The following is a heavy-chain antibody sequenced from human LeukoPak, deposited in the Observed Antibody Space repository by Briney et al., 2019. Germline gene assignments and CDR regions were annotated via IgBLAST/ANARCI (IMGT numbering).Heavy chain of an antibody. D-gene: IGHD3-10*01. V-gene: IGHV4-34*01. CDR3: ARWEDYYGSGSYPVYFDY. Sequence: PSETLSLTCAVSGGSFSGYYWSWIRQPPGKGLEWIGEINHSGSTNYNPSLKSRVTISVDTSKNQFSLKLSSVTAADTAVYYCARWEDYYGSGSYPVYFDYWGQGTLVTVSS. J-gene: IGHJ4*02. CDR2: INHSGST. CDR1: GGSFSGYY.